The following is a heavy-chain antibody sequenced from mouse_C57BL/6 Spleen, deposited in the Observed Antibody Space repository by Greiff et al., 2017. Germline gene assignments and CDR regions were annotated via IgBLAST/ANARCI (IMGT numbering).Heavy chain of an antibody. CDR2: IDPNSGGT. D-gene: IGHD2-3*01. Sequence: QVQLQQPGAELVKPGASVKLSCKASGYTFTSYWMHWVKQRPGRGLEWIGRIDPNSGGTKYNEKFKSKATLTVDKPSSTAYKLLSSLTSEDSAVYYCARGYSYWYFDVWGTGTTVTVSS. J-gene: IGHJ1*03. CDR3: ARGYSYWYFDV. V-gene: IGHV1-72*01. CDR1: GYTFTSYW.